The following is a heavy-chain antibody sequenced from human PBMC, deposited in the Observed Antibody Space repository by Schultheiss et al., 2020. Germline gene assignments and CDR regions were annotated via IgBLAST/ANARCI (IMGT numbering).Heavy chain of an antibody. D-gene: IGHD2-15*01. J-gene: IGHJ6*02. CDR1: GGSISSSNW. CDR3: ARASPYCSGGSCYSWITTGGMDV. V-gene: IGHV4-4*02. Sequence: SETLSLTCAVSGGSISSSNWWSWVRQPPGKGLEWIGYIYYGGSTNYNPSLKSRVTISVDKSKKQFSLKLSSVTAADTAVYYCARASPYCSGGSCYSWITTGGMDVWGQGTTVTVSS. CDR2: IYYGGST.